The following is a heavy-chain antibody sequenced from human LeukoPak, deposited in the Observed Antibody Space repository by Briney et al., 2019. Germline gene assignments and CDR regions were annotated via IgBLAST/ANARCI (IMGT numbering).Heavy chain of an antibody. Sequence: PGGSLRLSCAASGFTFSGYVMTWVRQPPGKGLQWVADISGSGGSTYYADSVKGRFTISRDNSKNTLYLQMNSLRAEDTAVYYCAKTPRLLSYFDYWGQGTLVTVSS. D-gene: IGHD2-21*01. CDR3: AKTPRLLSYFDY. CDR2: ISGSGGST. V-gene: IGHV3-23*01. CDR1: GFTFSGYV. J-gene: IGHJ4*02.